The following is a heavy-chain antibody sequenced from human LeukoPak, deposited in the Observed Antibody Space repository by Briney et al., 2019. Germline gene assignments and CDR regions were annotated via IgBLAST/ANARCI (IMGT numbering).Heavy chain of an antibody. CDR2: VSGSGDRM. D-gene: IGHD6-13*01. J-gene: IGHJ4*02. CDR1: GFTSSSYA. Sequence: GGSLRLSCAASGFTSSSYALNWVRQAPGKGLEWVATVSGSGDRMYHADSVKGRFTISRDNSKNTIYLQMNSLRAEDTALYYCAKAAAAPGFDFWGQGTLVTVSS. V-gene: IGHV3-23*01. CDR3: AKAAAAPGFDF.